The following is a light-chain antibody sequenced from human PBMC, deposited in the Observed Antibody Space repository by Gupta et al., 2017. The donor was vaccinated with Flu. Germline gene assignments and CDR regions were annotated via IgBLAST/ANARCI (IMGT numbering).Light chain of an antibody. J-gene: IGLJ3*02. CDR3: NSRDSSGNHLV. CDR1: SLRSYY. V-gene: IGLV3-19*01. CDR2: GKN. Sequence: SSELTQDPAVSVALGPTVRITCQGDSLRSYYASRYQQKPGQAPVLVIYGKNNRPAGIPDRFSDASSGNTASLTITGAQAEDEADYYCNSRDSSGNHLVFGGGTKLTVL.